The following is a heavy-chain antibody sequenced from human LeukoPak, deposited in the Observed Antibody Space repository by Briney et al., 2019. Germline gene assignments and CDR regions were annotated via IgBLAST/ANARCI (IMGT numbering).Heavy chain of an antibody. Sequence: GSLRLSCAASGFTFSSYSMNWVRQAAGKGLEWVSSIRSSSSYIYYADSVKGRFTISRDNAKSSLYLQMNSLRAEDTAVYYCARVLGGTLDQGGFDYWGQGTLVTVSS. CDR2: IRSSSSYI. CDR3: ARVLGGTLDQGGFDY. CDR1: GFTFSSYS. D-gene: IGHD1-7*01. V-gene: IGHV3-21*01. J-gene: IGHJ4*02.